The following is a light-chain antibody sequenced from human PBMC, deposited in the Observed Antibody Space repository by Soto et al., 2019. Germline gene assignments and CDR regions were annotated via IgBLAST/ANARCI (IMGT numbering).Light chain of an antibody. CDR3: SSYTSSSTRV. CDR2: EVS. Sequence: LAQPASVSGSPGQSITISCTGTSSVVGAYDFVSWYQQHPDKAPKLMIYEVSNRPSGVSNRFSGSKSVNTATLTISGLQAEDEADYYCSSYTSSSTRVFGTGTKVTVL. CDR1: SSVVGAYDF. J-gene: IGLJ1*01. V-gene: IGLV2-14*03.